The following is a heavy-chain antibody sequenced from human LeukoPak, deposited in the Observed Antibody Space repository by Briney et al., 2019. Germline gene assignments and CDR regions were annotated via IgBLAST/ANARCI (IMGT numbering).Heavy chain of an antibody. CDR3: ARVSESLRDGPFDY. J-gene: IGHJ4*02. Sequence: GASVKVSCTASGYTFTSYDINWVRQATGQGLEWMGGIIPIFGTTNYAQKFQGRVTITTDESTSTAYMELSRLRSEDTAVYYCARVSESLRDGPFDYWGQGTLVTVSS. CDR1: GYTFTSYD. V-gene: IGHV1-69*05. D-gene: IGHD3-16*02. CDR2: IIPIFGTT.